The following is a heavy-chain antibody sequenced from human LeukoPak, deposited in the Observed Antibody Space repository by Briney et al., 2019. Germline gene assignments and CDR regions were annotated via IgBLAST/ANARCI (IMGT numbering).Heavy chain of an antibody. J-gene: IGHJ5*02. Sequence: SETLSLTCSVSGGSISSKNDYGGWIRRPAGKGLEWIGNVFYSGTTFYPPSLKNRVTISVDTSNNHFSLNLSSVTAADTAVYYCARRSSGWYGHWYAPWGQGTLVTVSS. CDR2: VFYSGTT. D-gene: IGHD6-19*01. V-gene: IGHV4-39*01. CDR3: ARRSSGWYGHWYAP. CDR1: GGSISSKNDY.